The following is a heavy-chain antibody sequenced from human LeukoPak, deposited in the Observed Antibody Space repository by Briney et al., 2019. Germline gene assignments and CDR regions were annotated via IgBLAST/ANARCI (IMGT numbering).Heavy chain of an antibody. CDR2: INHSGSS. CDR1: VGSFSGYY. Sequence: SETQCLTCAVYVGSFSGYYSSWIRHPPGKGLEWGGEINHSGSSNYNPSLKSRVTISVDTSKNQFSLKLNSVTAADTAVYYCARGDTPRGSFSLSRPDYWGQGTPVTVSS. V-gene: IGHV4-34*01. CDR3: ARGDTPRGSFSLSRPDY. D-gene: IGHD3-10*01. J-gene: IGHJ4*02.